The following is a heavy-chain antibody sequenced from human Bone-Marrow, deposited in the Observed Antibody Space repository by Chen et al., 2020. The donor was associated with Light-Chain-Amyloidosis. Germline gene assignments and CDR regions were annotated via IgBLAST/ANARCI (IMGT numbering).Heavy chain of an antibody. D-gene: IGHD1-26*01. CDR1: GFTFSGYG. CDR2: ISYDANRD. J-gene: IGHJ4*02. V-gene: IGHV3-30*18. Sequence: QVQLVESGGGVVQPGRSLRLSCVASGFTFSGYGIFWVRQAPGKGLEWVALISYDANRDFYADSVKGRFTVSRDNSKNTLYLQMNSLRIEDTAVYYCAKARLYSGSYWGIVDYWGQGTLVTVSS. CDR3: AKARLYSGSYWGIVDY.